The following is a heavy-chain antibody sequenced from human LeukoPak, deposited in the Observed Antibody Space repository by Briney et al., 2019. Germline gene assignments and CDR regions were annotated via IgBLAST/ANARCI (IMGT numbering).Heavy chain of an antibody. CDR1: GFTFSAYV. CDR2: SSGSGGTT. Sequence: GGSLRLSCAAPGFTFSAYVMSWVRQTPGKGLEWVASSSGSGGTTYYADSVKGRFTITRDNSKNTLYLQMNSLSAEDTAVYYCARSHTAPEYWGQGTLVTVSS. V-gene: IGHV3-23*01. CDR3: ARSHTAPEY. J-gene: IGHJ4*02. D-gene: IGHD5-18*01.